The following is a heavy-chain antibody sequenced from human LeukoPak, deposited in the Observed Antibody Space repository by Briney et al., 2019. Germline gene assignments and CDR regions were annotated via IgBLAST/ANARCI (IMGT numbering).Heavy chain of an antibody. J-gene: IGHJ4*02. V-gene: IGHV4-39*07. CDR3: ARLGQAGARKIVGATVRLDY. CDR1: GGSISSSSYY. CDR2: IYYSGST. D-gene: IGHD1-26*01. Sequence: PSETLSLTCTVSGGSISSSSYYWGWIRQPPGKGLEWIGSIYYSGSTNYNPSLKSRVTISVDTSKNQFSLKLSSVTAADTAVYYCARLGQAGARKIVGATVRLDYWGQGTLVTVSS.